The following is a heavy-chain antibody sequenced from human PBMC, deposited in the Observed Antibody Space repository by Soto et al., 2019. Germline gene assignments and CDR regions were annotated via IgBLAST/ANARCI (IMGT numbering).Heavy chain of an antibody. CDR1: GFTFSSYG. CDR3: ARENSVQAWLHHFDH. Sequence: PGGSLRLSCAASGFTFSSYGMHWVRQAPGKGLEWVAVIWYDGSNKYYADSVKGRFTISRDNSKNSLSLQMNNLRAEDTAVYYCARENSVQAWLHHFDHWGLGTLVTVSS. D-gene: IGHD5-18*01. V-gene: IGHV3-33*01. CDR2: IWYDGSNK. J-gene: IGHJ4*02.